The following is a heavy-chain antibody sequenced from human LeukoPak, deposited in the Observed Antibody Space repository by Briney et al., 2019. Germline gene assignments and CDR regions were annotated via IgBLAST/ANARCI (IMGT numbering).Heavy chain of an antibody. CDR2: IYYSGST. V-gene: IGHV4-31*03. Sequence: PSETLSLTCTVSGGSISSGGYYWSWIRQHPGKGLEWIGCIYYSGSTYYNPSLKSRVTISVDTSKNQFSLKLSSVTAADTAVYYCARGLVEMATIYDYWGQGTLVTVSS. CDR1: GGSISSGGYY. J-gene: IGHJ4*02. CDR3: ARGLVEMATIYDY. D-gene: IGHD5-24*01.